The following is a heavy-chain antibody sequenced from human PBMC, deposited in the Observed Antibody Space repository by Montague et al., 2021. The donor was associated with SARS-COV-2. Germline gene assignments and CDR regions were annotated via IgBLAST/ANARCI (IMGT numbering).Heavy chain of an antibody. J-gene: IGHJ4*02. D-gene: IGHD2/OR15-2a*01. CDR2: ISWNSGSI. CDR3: VKDIVRRPVISAPDY. CDR1: GFSFDDYA. V-gene: IGHV3-9*01. Sequence: SLRLSCAASGFSFDDYAMHWVRQAPGKGLEWVSGISWNSGSIGYADSAKGRFTISRDNAKNSLYLQMNSLRADDTALYYCVKDIVRRPVISAPDYWGQGTLVTVSS.